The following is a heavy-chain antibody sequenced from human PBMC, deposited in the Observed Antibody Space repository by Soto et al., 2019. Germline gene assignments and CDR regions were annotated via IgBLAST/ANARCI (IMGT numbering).Heavy chain of an antibody. CDR1: GFSFSSFA. CDR3: VKVAVLMATSVGWCNWGDP. V-gene: IGHV3-23*01. CDR2: IRGTAT. J-gene: IGHJ5*02. D-gene: IGHD2-21*01. Sequence: EVQLLESGGTLVQPGESLRLSCAVSGFSFSSFAMNWVRQAPVEGLEWVSSIRGTATSYADSVKGRFTITRDNSNNTVYLQMNTLGGEGTAVDYCVKVAVLMATSVGWCNWGDPWGQGTLVIVSS.